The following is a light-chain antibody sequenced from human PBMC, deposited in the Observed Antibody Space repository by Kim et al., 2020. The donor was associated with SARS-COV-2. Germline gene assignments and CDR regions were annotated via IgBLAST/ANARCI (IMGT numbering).Light chain of an antibody. CDR2: DKD. J-gene: IGLJ3*02. V-gene: IGLV3-19*01. Sequence: SSELTQDPAVSVALGQTVRITCQGDSLRSYYASWYQQKPGQAPVLVIYDKDNRPSGIPDRFSGSGSGNTASLTITGAQAEDEAGYYGNSRDNNTNHWVFGGGTQLTVL. CDR3: NSRDNNTNHWV. CDR1: SLRSYY.